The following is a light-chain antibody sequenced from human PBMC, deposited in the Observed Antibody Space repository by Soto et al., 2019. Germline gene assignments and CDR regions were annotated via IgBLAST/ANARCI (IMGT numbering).Light chain of an antibody. CDR1: QSVSSN. CDR3: QQSFSTPRT. CDR2: GAS. J-gene: IGKJ1*01. V-gene: IGKV3-15*01. Sequence: EIVMTQSPATLSVSPGERATLSCRASQSVSSNLAWYQQKPGQAPRLLIYGASTRATGIPARFSGSGSGTEFTLTISSLQSEDFAVYYCQQSFSTPRTFGQGTKVETK.